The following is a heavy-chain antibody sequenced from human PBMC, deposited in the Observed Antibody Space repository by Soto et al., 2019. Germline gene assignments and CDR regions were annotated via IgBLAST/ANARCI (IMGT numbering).Heavy chain of an antibody. Sequence: ASVKVSFKASGYMFTYYHVHWVRQAPGQGLEWMGIINPNGGDTRYAQKFQGRVTMTRDTSTSTVYMEVSSLRSEDTALYYCARVPYSSALLFYLDYWGQGTLVTVSS. V-gene: IGHV1-46*01. CDR3: ARVPYSSALLFYLDY. CDR2: INPNGGDT. J-gene: IGHJ4*02. CDR1: GYMFTYYH. D-gene: IGHD5-18*01.